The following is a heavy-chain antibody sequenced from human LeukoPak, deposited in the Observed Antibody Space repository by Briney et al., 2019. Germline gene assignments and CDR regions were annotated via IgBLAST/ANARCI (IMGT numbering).Heavy chain of an antibody. V-gene: IGHV4-31*03. CDR1: GGSISSGGYY. Sequence: SETLSLTCTVSGGSISSGGYYWSWIRQHPGKGLEYIGYLFYSGSTYYNPSLRGRVTISVDTSKNQCSLKLSSVTAADTAVYFCARVRASLTIDYWGQGALVTVSS. CDR3: ARVRASLTIDY. J-gene: IGHJ4*02. CDR2: LFYSGST.